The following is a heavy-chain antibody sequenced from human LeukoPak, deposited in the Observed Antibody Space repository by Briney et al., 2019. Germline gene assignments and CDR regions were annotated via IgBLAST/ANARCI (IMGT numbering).Heavy chain of an antibody. CDR2: INPIFGTA. J-gene: IGHJ6*02. D-gene: IGHD2-15*01. CDR3: ARCSGGSCYYYYYGMDV. Sequence: PGGSLRLSCAASGFTFSSYAISWVRQAPGQGLEWMGGINPIFGTANYAQKFQGRVTITADESTSTAYMELSSLRSEDTAVYYCARCSGGSCYYYYYGMDVWGQGTTVTVSS. CDR1: GFTFSSYA. V-gene: IGHV1-69*01.